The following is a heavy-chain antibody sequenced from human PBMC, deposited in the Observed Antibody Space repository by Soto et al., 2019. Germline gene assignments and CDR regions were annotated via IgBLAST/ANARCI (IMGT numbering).Heavy chain of an antibody. V-gene: IGHV1-18*01. CDR1: GYTFTGYG. CDR2: IATYDDKT. CDR3: VRDLDGSGSYYTDY. J-gene: IGHJ4*02. Sequence: QVQLVQSGTEVKKPGASVQVSCKGSGYTFTGYGITWVRQAPGQGLEWMGRIATYDDKTNYAQKFQGRVTMTTDTSTSTAYMELKSLRSDDTAVYYCVRDLDGSGSYYTDYWGQGTLVTVSS. D-gene: IGHD3-10*01.